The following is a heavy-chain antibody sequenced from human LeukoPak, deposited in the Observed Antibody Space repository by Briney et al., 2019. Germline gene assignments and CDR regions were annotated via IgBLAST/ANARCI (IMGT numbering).Heavy chain of an antibody. V-gene: IGHV3-23*01. CDR2: ISGSGGST. J-gene: IGHJ4*02. CDR1: GFTFSSHA. D-gene: IGHD3-22*01. Sequence: GGSLRLSCAASGFTFSSHAMSWVRQAPGKGLEWVSAISGSGGSTYYADSVKGRFTISRDNSKNTLYLQMNSLRAEDTAVYYCAKAGSYDSSGYYYDYWGQGTLVTVSS. CDR3: AKAGSYDSSGYYYDY.